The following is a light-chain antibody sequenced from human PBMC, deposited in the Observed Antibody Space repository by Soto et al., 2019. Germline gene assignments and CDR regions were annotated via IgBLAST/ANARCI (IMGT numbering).Light chain of an antibody. CDR1: ASDVGGYNY. J-gene: IGLJ1*01. V-gene: IGLV2-14*01. CDR3: CSYTSRTTYV. CDR2: AVS. Sequence: ALARPASVSGSPGQSITISCTGTASDVGGYNYVSWYQQHPGKAPKLMIHAVSNRPSGISSRFSGSKSGNTASLTISGLQSEDEADYFCCSYTSRTTYVFGTGTKVTVL.